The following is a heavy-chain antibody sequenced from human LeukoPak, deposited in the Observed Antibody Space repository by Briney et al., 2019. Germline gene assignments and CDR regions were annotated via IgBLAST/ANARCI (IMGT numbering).Heavy chain of an antibody. Sequence: GGSLRLSCAASGITFSTSGMHWVRRAPGRGLEWVAFMRHDGSNEKYADSVKGRFTISRDNFKNTLYLQMNSLIVEDTAVYYCAKDRTVVVTAYGGWFDPWGQGTLVTVSS. D-gene: IGHD2-15*01. CDR3: AKDRTVVVTAYGGWFDP. J-gene: IGHJ5*02. V-gene: IGHV3-30*02. CDR2: MRHDGSNE. CDR1: GITFSTSG.